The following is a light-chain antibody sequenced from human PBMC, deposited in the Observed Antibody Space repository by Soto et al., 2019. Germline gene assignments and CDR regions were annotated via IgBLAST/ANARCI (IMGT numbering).Light chain of an antibody. V-gene: IGLV2-8*01. CDR3: SSYGGSNTLV. CDR1: ISDVGGYNF. Sequence: QSVLTQPPSASGSPGQSVTISCTGNISDVGGYNFVSWYQQHPGKAPKLIISEVNKRPSGVPDRFSGSKSGNTASLTVSGLQAEDEAYYYCSSYGGSNTLVFGGGTKLTVL. CDR2: EVN. J-gene: IGLJ2*01.